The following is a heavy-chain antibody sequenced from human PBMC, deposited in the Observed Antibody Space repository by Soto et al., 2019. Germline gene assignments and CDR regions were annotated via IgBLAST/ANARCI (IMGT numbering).Heavy chain of an antibody. Sequence: GGSLRLSCAASGFTFSSYGMHWVRQAPGKGLEWVAVIWYDGSNKYYADSVKGRFTISRDNSKNTLYLQMNSLRAEDTAVYYCARDPHTSYYDYVWGSYFDYWGQGTLVTVSS. CDR3: ARDPHTSYYDYVWGSYFDY. J-gene: IGHJ4*02. D-gene: IGHD3-16*01. V-gene: IGHV3-33*01. CDR1: GFTFSSYG. CDR2: IWYDGSNK.